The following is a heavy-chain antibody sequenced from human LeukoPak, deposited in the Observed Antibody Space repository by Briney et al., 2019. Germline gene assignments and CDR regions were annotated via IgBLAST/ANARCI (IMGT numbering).Heavy chain of an antibody. CDR2: INWNGGST. J-gene: IGHJ4*02. CDR3: ARDRYTAYYYDSSGYYLDY. D-gene: IGHD3-22*01. V-gene: IGHV3-20*04. CDR1: GFTFDDYV. Sequence: GGSLRLSCAASGFTFDDYVMSWGRQAPGKGLGWVSVINWNGGSTGYADSVKGRFTIYRDNAKRSLYLQMNSTRAEDTALYYCARDRYTAYYYDSSGYYLDYWGQGTLVTVSS.